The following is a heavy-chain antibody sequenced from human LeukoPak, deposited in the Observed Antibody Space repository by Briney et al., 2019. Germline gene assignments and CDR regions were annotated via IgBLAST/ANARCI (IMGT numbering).Heavy chain of an antibody. J-gene: IGHJ6*03. D-gene: IGHD3-10*01. Sequence: SETLSLTYAVYGGSFSGYYWSWIRQPPGKGLEWIGEINHSGSTNYNPSLKSRVTISVDTSKNQFSLKLSSVTAADTAVYYCARGAVLWFRPKLYYYYMDVWGKGTTVTVSS. CDR3: ARGAVLWFRPKLYYYYMDV. CDR1: GGSFSGYY. V-gene: IGHV4-34*01. CDR2: INHSGST.